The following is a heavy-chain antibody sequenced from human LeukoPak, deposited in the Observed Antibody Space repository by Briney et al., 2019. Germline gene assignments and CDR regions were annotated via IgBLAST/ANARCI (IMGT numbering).Heavy chain of an antibody. CDR2: IYYSGST. CDR1: GGSISSYY. CDR3: ARGFNPYYYGSGSYYPFDY. V-gene: IGHV4-59*01. Sequence: SETLSLTCTVSGGSISSYYWSWIRQPPGKGLEWIGYIYYSGSTNYNPSLKSRVTISVDTSKNQFSLKLSSVTAAGTAVYYCARGFNPYYYGSGSYYPFDYWGQRTLVTVSS. D-gene: IGHD3-10*01. J-gene: IGHJ4*02.